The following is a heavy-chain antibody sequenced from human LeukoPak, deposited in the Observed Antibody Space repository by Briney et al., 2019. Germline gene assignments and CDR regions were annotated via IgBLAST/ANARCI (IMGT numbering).Heavy chain of an antibody. CDR3: AKTRAMDSSGYYFDY. J-gene: IGHJ4*02. Sequence: GGSLRLSCAASGFSFSSCGMHWVRQAPGKGLEWVAVIWSDGSTKYYADSVKGRFTISRDNSRNTLYMQMNSLRAEDTAVYYCAKTRAMDSSGYYFDYWGRGILVTVAS. D-gene: IGHD3-22*01. CDR1: GFSFSSCG. CDR2: IWSDGSTK. V-gene: IGHV3-33*06.